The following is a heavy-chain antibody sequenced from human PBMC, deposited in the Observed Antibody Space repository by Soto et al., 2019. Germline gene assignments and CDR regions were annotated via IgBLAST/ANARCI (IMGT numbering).Heavy chain of an antibody. CDR2: INPNSGGT. D-gene: IGHD3-3*01. CDR1: GYTFTGYY. CDR3: ARDRGVTLTRSGAFDI. V-gene: IGHV1-2*04. Sequence: GASVKVSCKASGYTFTGYYMHWVRQAPGQGLEWMGWINPNSGGTNYAQKFQGWVTMTRDTSISTAYMELSRLRSDDTAVYYCARDRGVTLTRSGAFDIWGQGTMVTVSS. J-gene: IGHJ3*02.